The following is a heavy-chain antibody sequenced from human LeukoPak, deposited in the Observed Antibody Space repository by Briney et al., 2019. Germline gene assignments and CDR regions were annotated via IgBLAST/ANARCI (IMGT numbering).Heavy chain of an antibody. CDR2: INHSGST. V-gene: IGHV4-31*03. J-gene: IGHJ4*02. Sequence: PSETLSLTCTVSGGSISSGGYYWSWIRQHPGKGLEWIGEINHSGSTNYNPSLKSRVTISVDTSKNQFSLKLSSVTAADTAVYYCARAYLMDYWGQGTLVTVSS. D-gene: IGHD2-2*02. CDR1: GGSISSGGYY. CDR3: ARAYLMDY.